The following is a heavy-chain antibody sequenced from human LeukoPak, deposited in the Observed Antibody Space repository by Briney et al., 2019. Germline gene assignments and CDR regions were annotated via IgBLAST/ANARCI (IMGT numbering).Heavy chain of an antibody. CDR3: ERAVVPAAYYYYGMDV. D-gene: IGHD2-2*01. J-gene: IGHJ6*04. CDR2: ISYDGSNK. CDR1: GFTFSSYA. V-gene: IGHV3-30*04. Sequence: GGSLRLPCAASGFTFSSYAMHWVRQAPGKGLEWVAVISYDGSNKYYADSVKGRFTISRDNSKNTLYLQMNSLRAEDTAVYYCERAVVPAAYYYYGMDVGGKGTTVTVSS.